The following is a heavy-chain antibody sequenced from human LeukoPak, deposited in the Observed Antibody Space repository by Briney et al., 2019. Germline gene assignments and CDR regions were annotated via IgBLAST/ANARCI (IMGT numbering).Heavy chain of an antibody. CDR3: AKDGARGSYSYFDY. CDR2: ISGITGST. D-gene: IGHD1-26*01. J-gene: IGHJ4*02. CDR1: GFTFSSYA. V-gene: IGHV3-23*01. Sequence: GGSLRLSCAAAGFTFSSYAMSWVRQAPGKGLEWVSAISGITGSTYYADPVKGLYTLSRDNPKNPLYLQMKRLRAEDTAVYHCAKDGARGSYSYFDYWAQGTLVTVSS.